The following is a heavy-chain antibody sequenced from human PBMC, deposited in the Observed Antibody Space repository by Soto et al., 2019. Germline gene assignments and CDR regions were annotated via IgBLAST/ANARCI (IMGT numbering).Heavy chain of an antibody. CDR3: ARDGAISDTLIVVVITHAADAFDI. V-gene: IGHV1-18*01. CDR1: GYTFTSYG. CDR2: ISAYNGNT. D-gene: IGHD3-22*01. Sequence: QVQLVQSGAEVKKPGASVKVSCKASGYTFTSYGISWVRQAPGQGLEWMGWISAYNGNTNYAQKLQGRVTMTTDTSTSTAYMELRSLRSDDTAVYYCARDGAISDTLIVVVITHAADAFDIWGQGTMVTVSS. J-gene: IGHJ3*02.